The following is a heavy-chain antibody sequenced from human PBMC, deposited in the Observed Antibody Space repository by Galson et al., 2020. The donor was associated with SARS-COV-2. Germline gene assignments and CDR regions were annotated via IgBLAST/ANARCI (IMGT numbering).Heavy chain of an antibody. J-gene: IGHJ2*01. CDR2: IYYSGST. Sequence: ASETLYLTCTVSGGSISSGGYYWSWIRQHPGKGLEWLGYIYYSGSTYYNPSLKSRVTISGDTSKNQFSLKLTSVTAADTAVYYCATGPPELPTPEWYFDLWGRGTLVTVSA. CDR1: GGSISSGGYY. CDR3: ATGPPELPTPEWYFDL. V-gene: IGHV4-31*03. D-gene: IGHD1-1*01.